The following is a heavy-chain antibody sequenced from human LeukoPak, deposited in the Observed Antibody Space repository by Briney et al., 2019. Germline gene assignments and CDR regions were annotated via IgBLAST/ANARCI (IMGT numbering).Heavy chain of an antibody. V-gene: IGHV3-48*03. CDR1: GLSLKDYE. D-gene: IGHD3-10*02. Sequence: PGGSLRLSCAASGLSLKDYEMTWVRQAPGKGLEWVSYISSSGRTIYYADSVKGRFTISRDNAKNSLYLQMNGLRAEDTAVYYCAELGITMIGGVWGKGTTVTISS. J-gene: IGHJ6*04. CDR2: ISSSGRTI. CDR3: AELGITMIGGV.